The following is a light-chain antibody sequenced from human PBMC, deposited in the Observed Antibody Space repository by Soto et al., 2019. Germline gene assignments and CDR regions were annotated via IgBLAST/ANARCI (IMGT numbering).Light chain of an antibody. J-gene: IGKJ1*01. CDR3: QQYNNWWT. Sequence: EIAMTQSPATLSVSPGERATLSCRASQSVNSNLAWYQQKPGQAPRLLIYGASTRATGIPARFSGGGSGTEFTLTISSLQSEDFAVYYCQQYNNWWTFGQGTKVDIK. CDR1: QSVNSN. V-gene: IGKV3-15*01. CDR2: GAS.